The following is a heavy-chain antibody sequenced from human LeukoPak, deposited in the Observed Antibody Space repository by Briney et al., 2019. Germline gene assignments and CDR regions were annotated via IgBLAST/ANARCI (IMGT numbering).Heavy chain of an antibody. V-gene: IGHV5-51*04. D-gene: IGHD3-3*01. CDR3: ARIKLRFLEWLSDAFDI. CDR1: GYSFTSYW. J-gene: IGHJ3*02. CDR2: IYPGDSDT. Sequence: GESLKISCKGSGYSFTSYWIGWVRQMPGKGLEWMGIIYPGDSDTRYSPSFQGQVTISADMPISTAYLQWSSLKASDTAMYYCARIKLRFLEWLSDAFDIWGQGTMVTVSS.